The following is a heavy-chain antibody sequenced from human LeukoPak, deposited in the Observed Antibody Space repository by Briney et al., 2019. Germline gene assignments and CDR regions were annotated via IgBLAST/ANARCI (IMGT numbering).Heavy chain of an antibody. CDR1: EFTFSSYW. CDR2: IKQDGSEK. J-gene: IGHJ4*02. CDR3: ARVFGAGYSDY. Sequence: GGSLRLSCAASEFTFSSYWMSWVRQAPGKGLEWVSSIKQDGSEKYYVDSVKGRVTISRDNAKNSLYLQMNSLRAEDTAVYYCARVFGAGYSDYWGQGTLVTVSS. V-gene: IGHV3-7*01. D-gene: IGHD4/OR15-4a*01.